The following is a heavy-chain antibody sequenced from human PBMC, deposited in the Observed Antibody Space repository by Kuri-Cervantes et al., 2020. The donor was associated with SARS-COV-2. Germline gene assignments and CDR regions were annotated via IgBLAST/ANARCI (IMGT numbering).Heavy chain of an antibody. V-gene: IGHV4-38-2*02. CDR1: GYSISSGYY. CDR2: IYHSGST. CDR3: ARDPNANHNNWFDP. D-gene: IGHD4/OR15-4a*01. Sequence: ESLKISCAVSGYSISSGYYWGWIRQPPGKGLEGIGSIYHSGSTYYNPSLKSRVTISVDTSKNQFSLKLSSVTAADTAVYYCARDPNANHNNWFDPWGQGTLVTVSS. J-gene: IGHJ5*02.